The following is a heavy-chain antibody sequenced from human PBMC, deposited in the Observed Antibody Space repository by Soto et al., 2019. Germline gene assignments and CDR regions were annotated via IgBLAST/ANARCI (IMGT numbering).Heavy chain of an antibody. V-gene: IGHV3-21*01. Sequence: GGSLRLSCAASGFSFSIYSMNWVRQAPGKGLEWVSFISSGTSYIYYTDSVRGRFTISRDNAENTLYLQMNTLRDEDTAVYYCARVRDSGASFVDVWGQGTTVTVSS. CDR1: GFSFSIYS. J-gene: IGHJ6*02. CDR3: ARVRDSGASFVDV. CDR2: ISSGTSYI. D-gene: IGHD1-26*01.